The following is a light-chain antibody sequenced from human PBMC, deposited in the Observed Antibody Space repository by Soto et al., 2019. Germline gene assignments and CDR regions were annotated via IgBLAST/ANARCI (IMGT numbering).Light chain of an antibody. Sequence: PMTQPPSTLAAYVGARVTITCQASQSISSWLAWYPKKPGKAPKLLIYAASSLQSGVPSRFSGSGSGTDFTLTISSLQPEDFATYYCQQSYSTSITFGQGTRLEIK. CDR3: QQSYSTSIT. CDR1: QSISSW. J-gene: IGKJ5*01. CDR2: AAS. V-gene: IGKV1-39*01.